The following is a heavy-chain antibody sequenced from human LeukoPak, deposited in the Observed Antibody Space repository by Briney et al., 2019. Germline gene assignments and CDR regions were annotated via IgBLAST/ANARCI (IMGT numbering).Heavy chain of an antibody. D-gene: IGHD5-18*01. V-gene: IGHV3-15*01. CDR1: GFTFSNAW. CDR3: TSRGYSYGYGIPNGWFDP. J-gene: IGHJ5*02. Sequence: PGGSLRLSCAASGFTFSNAWMSWVRQAPGKGLEWVGRIKSKTDGGTTDYAAPVKGRFTISRDDSKNTLYLQMNSLKTEDTAVYYCTSRGYSYGYGIPNGWFDPWGQGTLVTVSS. CDR2: IKSKTDGGTT.